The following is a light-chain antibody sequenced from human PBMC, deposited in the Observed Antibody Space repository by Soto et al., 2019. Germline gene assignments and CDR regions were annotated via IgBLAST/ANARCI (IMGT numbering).Light chain of an antibody. CDR3: LQHSTYPLT. CDR1: QGIRND. Sequence: DIQMTQFPSSLSASVGDRVTITCRASQGIRNDLAWYQQKPGKAPKRLIYAASSLQSGVPSRFSGSGSGTESTSAISSPQPENFSTFYGLQHSTYPLTFGQGTKVEIK. CDR2: AAS. J-gene: IGKJ1*01. V-gene: IGKV1-17*01.